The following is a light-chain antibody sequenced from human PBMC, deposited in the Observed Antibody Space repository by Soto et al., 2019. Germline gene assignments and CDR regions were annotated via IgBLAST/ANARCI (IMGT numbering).Light chain of an antibody. Sequence: DIQMPQSLSSLSSSVVYIVTITCRSSQSISSYLNWYQQKPGKAPKLMIYAASSLQSGVPSRFSGSGSGTDFTLTISSLKPEDFANYYCQKSYSTPQVTFGTGNKVDIK. CDR2: AAS. V-gene: IGKV1-39*01. CDR3: QKSYSTPQVT. CDR1: QSISSY. J-gene: IGKJ3*01.